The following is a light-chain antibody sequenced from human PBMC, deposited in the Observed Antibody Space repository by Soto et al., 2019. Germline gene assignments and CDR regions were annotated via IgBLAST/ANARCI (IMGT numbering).Light chain of an antibody. V-gene: IGLV2-8*01. CDR2: EVN. CDR1: SSDVGGYNY. Sequence: QSALTQPPSASGSPGQSVAISCTGTSSDVGGYNYVSWYQQHPGKAPKLMIYEVNKRPSGVPDRFSGSKSGNTASLTVSGLQAEDEADYSCSSYAGSSNVFGTGTKGTVL. CDR3: SSYAGSSNV. J-gene: IGLJ1*01.